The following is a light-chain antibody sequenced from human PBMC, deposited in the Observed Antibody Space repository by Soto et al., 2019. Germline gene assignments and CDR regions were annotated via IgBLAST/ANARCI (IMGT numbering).Light chain of an antibody. CDR3: LHHISYPYT. J-gene: IGKJ2*01. Sequence: DIQMTQSPSAMSASVGDTVTITCRASQGISKYLAWSQQKPGKAPKRLIYATSSLQSGVPSRFSGSGSGTEFPLTISSLQPEDLATYVCLHHISYPYTLGQGTKLEIK. CDR1: QGISKY. V-gene: IGKV1-17*03. CDR2: ATS.